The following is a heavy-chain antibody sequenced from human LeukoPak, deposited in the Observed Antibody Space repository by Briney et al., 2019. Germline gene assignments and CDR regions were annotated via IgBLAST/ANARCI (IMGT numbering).Heavy chain of an antibody. V-gene: IGHV4-34*01. CDR1: GGSFSGYY. J-gene: IGHJ4*02. Sequence: SETLSLTCAVYGGSFSGYYWSWIRQPPGKGLEWIGEINHSGSTNYNPSLKSRVTISVDTSKSQFSLKLSSVTAADTAVYYCARYYYDSSGYSQLDYWGQGTLVTVSS. CDR2: INHSGST. D-gene: IGHD3-22*01. CDR3: ARYYYDSSGYSQLDY.